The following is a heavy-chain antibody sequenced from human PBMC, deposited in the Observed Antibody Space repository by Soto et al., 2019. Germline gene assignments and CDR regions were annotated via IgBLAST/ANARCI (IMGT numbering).Heavy chain of an antibody. D-gene: IGHD5-12*01. CDR2: IYYSGST. CDR3: ARGVATRSYYFDY. Sequence: SETLSLTCTVSGGSISSGDYYWSWIRQPPGKGLEWIGYIYYSGSTYYNPSLKSRVTISVDTSKNQFSLKLSSVTAADTAVYYCARGVATRSYYFDYWGKGPLVTVSS. J-gene: IGHJ4*02. V-gene: IGHV4-30-4*01. CDR1: GGSISSGDYY.